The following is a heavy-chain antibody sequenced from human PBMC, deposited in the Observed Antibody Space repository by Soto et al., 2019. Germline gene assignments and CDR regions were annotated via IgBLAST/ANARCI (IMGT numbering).Heavy chain of an antibody. V-gene: IGHV3-33*01. CDR1: GFTFSSYG. J-gene: IGHJ6*02. CDR3: ARDSGSSWYYYYGMDV. Sequence: GGSVRLSCAASGFTFSSYGMHWVRQAPGKGLEWVAVIWYDGSNKYYADSVKGRFTISRDNSKNTLYLQMNSLRAEDTAVYYCARDSGSSWYYYYGMDVWGQGTTVTVSS. CDR2: IWYDGSNK. D-gene: IGHD6-13*01.